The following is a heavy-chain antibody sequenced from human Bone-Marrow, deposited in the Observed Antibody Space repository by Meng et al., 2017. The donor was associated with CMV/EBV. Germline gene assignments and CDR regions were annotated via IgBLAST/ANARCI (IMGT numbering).Heavy chain of an antibody. CDR1: GYY. CDR2: INPNSGGT. Sequence: GYYMHWVRQAPGQGLEWMGWINPNSGGTTYAQKFQGRFTMTRDTSISTAYMELSRLRSDDTAVYYCARDPLETYCGGDCYSNNFDYWGQGTLVTVSS. J-gene: IGHJ4*02. D-gene: IGHD2-21*01. V-gene: IGHV1-2*02. CDR3: ARDPLETYCGGDCYSNNFDY.